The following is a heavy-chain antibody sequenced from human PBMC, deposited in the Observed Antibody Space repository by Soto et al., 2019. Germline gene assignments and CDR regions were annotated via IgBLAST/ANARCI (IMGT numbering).Heavy chain of an antibody. D-gene: IGHD6-19*01. V-gene: IGHV4-39*01. CDR3: ARSAGIAVAGHDY. CDR1: GGSISSDVYY. Sequence: QLQLQESGPGLVKPSETLSLTCTVSGGSISSDVYYWGWIRKPPGQGLEWIGSMYSGGSTYYNPSVKSRVTMSVDTSKNQLSLTLSSVTAADTAVYYCARSAGIAVAGHDYWGQGTLVTVSS. CDR2: MYSGGST. J-gene: IGHJ4*02.